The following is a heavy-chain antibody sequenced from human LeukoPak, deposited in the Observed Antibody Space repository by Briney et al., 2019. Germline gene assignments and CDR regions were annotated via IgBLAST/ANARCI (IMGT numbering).Heavy chain of an antibody. CDR3: ARAKEEWLPIDY. CDR2: ISAYNGKS. J-gene: IGHJ4*02. D-gene: IGHD5-24*01. V-gene: IGHV1-18*01. Sequence: ASVKVSCKASGYTFNTYGISWVRQAPGQGPEWMGWISAYNGKSNYAQRFQGRVTMTTDTSTNTAYMELRRLRSDDTAAYYCARAKEEWLPIDYWGQGTLVTVSS. CDR1: GYTFNTYG.